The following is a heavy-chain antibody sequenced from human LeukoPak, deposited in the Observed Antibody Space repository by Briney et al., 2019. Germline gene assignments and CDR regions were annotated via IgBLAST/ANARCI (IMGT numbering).Heavy chain of an antibody. CDR2: INHSGST. CDR1: GGSFSGYY. D-gene: IGHD2-15*01. CDR3: ARGRELLKVKRNYFDY. V-gene: IGHV4-34*01. J-gene: IGHJ4*02. Sequence: SETLSLTCAVYGGSFSGYYWSWIRQPPGKGLEWIGEINHSGSTNYNPSLKSRVTISVDTSKNQFSLKLSSVTAADTAVYYCARGRELLKVKRNYFDYWGQGTLVTVSS.